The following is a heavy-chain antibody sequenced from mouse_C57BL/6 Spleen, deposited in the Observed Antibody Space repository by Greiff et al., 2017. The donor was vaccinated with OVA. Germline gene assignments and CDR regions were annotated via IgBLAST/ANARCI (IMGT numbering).Heavy chain of an antibody. CDR3: ARTVGGGFGYYARDY. CDR2: ISSGSSTI. V-gene: IGHV5-17*01. CDR1: GFTFSDYG. Sequence: EVMLVESGGGLVKPGGSLKLSCAASGFTFSDYGMHWVRQAPEKGLEWVAYISSGSSTIYYADTVKGRFTISRDNAKNTLFLQMTSLRSEDTAMYYCARTVGGGFGYYARDYWGQGTSVTVSS. J-gene: IGHJ4*01.